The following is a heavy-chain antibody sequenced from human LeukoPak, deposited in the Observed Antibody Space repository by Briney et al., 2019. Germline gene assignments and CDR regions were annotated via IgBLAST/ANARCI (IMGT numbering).Heavy chain of an antibody. CDR1: GGSISSYY. CDR2: IYTSGST. J-gene: IGHJ4*02. Sequence: SETLSLTCTVSGGSISSYYWSWIRQPAGKGLEWIGRIYTSGSTNYNPSLKSRVTMSVDTSKNQFSLKLSSVTAADTAVYYCARDLLEFSSRPKKAAAGTGYFDYWGQGTLVTVSS. CDR3: ARDLLEFSSRPKKAAAGTGYFDY. D-gene: IGHD6-13*01. V-gene: IGHV4-4*07.